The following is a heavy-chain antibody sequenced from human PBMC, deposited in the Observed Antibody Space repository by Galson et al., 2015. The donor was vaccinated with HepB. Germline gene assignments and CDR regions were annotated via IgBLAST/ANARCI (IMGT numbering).Heavy chain of an antibody. CDR3: AKYPWMGSSGWYHGEFDY. CDR1: GGSISNSVYS. V-gene: IGHV4-39*01. J-gene: IGHJ4*02. CDR2: IFHSGST. Sequence: CTVSGGSISNSVYSWGWIRQPPGRGLEWIGRIFHSGSTDYNPSLKSRVTISVDTSKNQFSLRLSPVTAADTAVYYCAKYPWMGSSGWYHGEFDYWGQGTLVTVSS. D-gene: IGHD6-19*01.